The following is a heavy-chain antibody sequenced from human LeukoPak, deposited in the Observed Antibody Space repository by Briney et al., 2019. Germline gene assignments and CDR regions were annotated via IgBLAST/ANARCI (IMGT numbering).Heavy chain of an antibody. V-gene: IGHV3-30*02. Sequence: GGSLRLSCAASGFTFSNYGMHWVRQAPGKGLEWVAFIRYDGSNKYYADSVKGRFTISRDNSKNTLYLQMNSLRAEDTAVYYCAKDNSAQQLVVLRTNWFDPWGQGTLVTVSS. D-gene: IGHD6-13*01. J-gene: IGHJ5*02. CDR3: AKDNSAQQLVVLRTNWFDP. CDR2: IRYDGSNK. CDR1: GFTFSNYG.